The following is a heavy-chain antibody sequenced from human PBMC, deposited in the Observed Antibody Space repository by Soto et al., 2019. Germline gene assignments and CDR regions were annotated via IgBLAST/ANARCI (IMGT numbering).Heavy chain of an antibody. Sequence: QVQLVQSGAEVKKPGASVKVSCKASGYTFTSYGISWVRQAPGQGLEWMGWISAYNGNTNYAQKLQGRVTMTTDTSTSTAYMELRSLRSDDTAVYYCARGSSWITIFGVAPNDAFDIWGQGTMVTVSS. D-gene: IGHD3-3*01. V-gene: IGHV1-18*01. J-gene: IGHJ3*02. CDR1: GYTFTSYG. CDR2: ISAYNGNT. CDR3: ARGSSWITIFGVAPNDAFDI.